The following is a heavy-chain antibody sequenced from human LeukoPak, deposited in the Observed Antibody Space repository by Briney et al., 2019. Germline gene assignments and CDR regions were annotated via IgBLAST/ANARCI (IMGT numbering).Heavy chain of an antibody. V-gene: IGHV3-NL1*01. CDR3: ARDADYDFWSGYYMGSWRGSVTYGMDV. CDR1: GFTFSGYA. CDR2: IFASGSTT. D-gene: IGHD3-3*01. Sequence: PGRSLRLSCAASGFTFSGYAMNWVRQAPGKGLEWVSLIFASGSTTKYADSVKGRFTISRDNSKNTLYLQMNSLRAEDTAVYYCARDADYDFWSGYYMGSWRGSVTYGMDVWGQGTTVTVSS. J-gene: IGHJ6*02.